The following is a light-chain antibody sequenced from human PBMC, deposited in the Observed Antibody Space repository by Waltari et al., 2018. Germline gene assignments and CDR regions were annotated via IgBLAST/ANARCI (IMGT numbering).Light chain of an antibody. V-gene: IGKV3-11*01. CDR3: QQRSNLWT. CDR1: QSVRSY. CDR2: DAS. J-gene: IGKJ1*01. Sequence: EIVLTQSPATLSLSPGERATLSCRASQSVRSYLAWYQQKPGQAPRHLNYDASNRDTGNPARFSGSGSGTDFTLTISSLEPEDFAVYYCQQRSNLWTFGQGTKVEIK.